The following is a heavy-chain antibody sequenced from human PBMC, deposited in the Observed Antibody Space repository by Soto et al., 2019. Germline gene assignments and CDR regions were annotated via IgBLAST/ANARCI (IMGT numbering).Heavy chain of an antibody. Sequence: ASVKVSCKASGYTFTRYTMNWVRQAPGQRLEWMGWINPDNGNTKSSQKFQDRVIITRDASASTAYMDLSSLRSEDTAVYYCARGIATGQLDPWGQGTLVTVSS. CDR3: ARGIATGQLDP. V-gene: IGHV1-3*01. D-gene: IGHD2-15*01. J-gene: IGHJ5*02. CDR2: INPDNGNT. CDR1: GYTFTRYT.